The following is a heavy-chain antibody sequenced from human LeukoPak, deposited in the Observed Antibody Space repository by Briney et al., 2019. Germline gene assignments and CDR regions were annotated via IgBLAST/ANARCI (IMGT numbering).Heavy chain of an antibody. V-gene: IGHV3-7*01. CDR2: IKQDGSEK. D-gene: IGHD1-14*01. CDR1: GITFSSYG. Sequence: GGSLRLSCAAPGITFSSYGMHWVGQAPGKGLEWVANIKQDGSEKYYVDSVKGRFTISRDNSKNTLYLQMNSLRADDTAVYYCARSHPDTPNPPEYWAQGTLVTVSS. CDR3: ARSHPDTPNPPEY. J-gene: IGHJ4*02.